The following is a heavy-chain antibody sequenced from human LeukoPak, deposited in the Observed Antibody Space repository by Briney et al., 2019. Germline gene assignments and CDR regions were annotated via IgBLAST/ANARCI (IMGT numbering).Heavy chain of an antibody. CDR2: IYYSGST. CDR1: GGSISSGGYY. V-gene: IGHV4-31*03. CDR3: TYGDYEYYFDY. Sequence: SETLSLTCTVSGGSISSGGYYWSWIRQHPGKGLEWIGYIYYSGSTYYNPSLKSRVTISVDTSKNQFSLKLSSVTAADTAVYYCTYGDYEYYFDYWGQGTLVTVSS. J-gene: IGHJ4*02. D-gene: IGHD4-17*01.